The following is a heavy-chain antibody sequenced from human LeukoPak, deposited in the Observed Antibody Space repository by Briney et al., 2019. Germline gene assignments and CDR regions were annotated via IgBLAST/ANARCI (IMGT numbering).Heavy chain of an antibody. CDR3: ARDPWNYGEDWFDP. J-gene: IGHJ5*02. V-gene: IGHV1-2*02. Sequence: ASVKVSCKASGYTFTGYYMHWVRQAPGQGLEWMGWINPNSGGTNYAQKFQGRVTMTRDTSISTAYMELSRLRPDDTAVYYCARDPWNYGEDWFDPWGQGTLVTVSS. D-gene: IGHD1-7*01. CDR1: GYTFTGYY. CDR2: INPNSGGT.